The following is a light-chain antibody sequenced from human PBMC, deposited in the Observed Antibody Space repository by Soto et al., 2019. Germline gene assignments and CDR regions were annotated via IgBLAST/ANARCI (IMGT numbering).Light chain of an antibody. J-gene: IGKJ5*01. V-gene: IGKV3-11*01. Sequence: EIVLTQSPATLSLSPGERATLSCRASQSVSSSLAWYQQKPGQAPRPLICDASNRATGIPARFSGSGSGTDFTLTISSLEPEDFAVYYCQQRSDWPITFGQGTRLEIK. CDR3: QQRSDWPIT. CDR2: DAS. CDR1: QSVSSS.